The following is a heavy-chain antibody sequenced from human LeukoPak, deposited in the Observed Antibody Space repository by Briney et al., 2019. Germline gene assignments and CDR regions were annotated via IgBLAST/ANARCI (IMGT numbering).Heavy chain of an antibody. D-gene: IGHD1-1*01. CDR1: NYTFASYG. Sequence: ASVTVSCTASNYTFASYGLSWVRQAPGQGLQWVGWISPYDGNTDYAQRSQARVTMTIDRATRTVYMDLKRLRLDDTAVYYCVRVWPPNAVDRGMTYSYFNALDVWGQGTTVIVSS. CDR2: ISPYDGNT. V-gene: IGHV1-18*01. J-gene: IGHJ6*02. CDR3: VRVWPPNAVDRGMTYSYFNALDV.